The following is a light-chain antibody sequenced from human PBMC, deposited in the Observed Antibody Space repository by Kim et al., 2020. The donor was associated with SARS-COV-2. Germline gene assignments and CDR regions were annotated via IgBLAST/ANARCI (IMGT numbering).Light chain of an antibody. V-gene: IGLV2-8*01. CDR1: SSDVGGYNY. CDR3: SSYASNIAWV. CDR2: EVG. J-gene: IGLJ3*02. Sequence: GQSVTISCTGTSSDVGGYNYVSWYQQHPGKAPKLMIDEVGKRPSGVPDRFSGSKSGNTASLTVSGLQAEDEADYYCSSYASNIAWVFGGGTQLTVL.